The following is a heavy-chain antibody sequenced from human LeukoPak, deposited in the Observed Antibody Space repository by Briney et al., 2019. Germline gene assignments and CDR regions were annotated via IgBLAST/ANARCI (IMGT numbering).Heavy chain of an antibody. CDR1: GFTFSSYA. CDR2: ISTNGGRT. Sequence: GGSLRLSCAASGFTFSSYAMHWVRQAPGKGLEYVSTISTNGGRTYYANSVKGRFTISRDNSKNTVYLQRGSLRAEDMAVYYCARERKGDDAFDIWGQGTMVTVSS. CDR3: ARERKGDDAFDI. D-gene: IGHD3-16*01. V-gene: IGHV3-64*01. J-gene: IGHJ3*02.